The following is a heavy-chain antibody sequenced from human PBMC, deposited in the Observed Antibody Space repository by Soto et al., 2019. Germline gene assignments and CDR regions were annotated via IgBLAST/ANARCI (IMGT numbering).Heavy chain of an antibody. CDR2: IYWNDDK. D-gene: IGHD6-19*01. CDR3: AHNPGIAVAGTWYYYGMDV. V-gene: IGHV2-5*01. CDR1: GFSLGTSGVG. J-gene: IGHJ6*02. Sequence: GLTLVSPTQDLTLTCTSSGFSLGTSGVGVGWIRQPPGKSLEWLALIYWNDDKRYSPSLKSRLTITKDTSKNQVVLTMTNMDPVDTATYYCAHNPGIAVAGTWYYYGMDVWGQGTTVTVSS.